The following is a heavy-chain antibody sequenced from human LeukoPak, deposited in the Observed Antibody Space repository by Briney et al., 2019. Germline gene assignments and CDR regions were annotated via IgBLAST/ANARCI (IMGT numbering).Heavy chain of an antibody. CDR1: GYTFTSYG. CDR2: TSAYNGNT. V-gene: IGHV1-18*01. D-gene: IGHD2-2*01. J-gene: IGHJ6*02. Sequence: ASVKVSCKASGYTFTSYGISWVRQAPGQGLEWMGWTSAYNGNTNYAQKLQGRVTMTTDTSTSTAYMELRSLRSDDTAVYYCAREYIVVVPAAISTYYYYGMDVWGQGTTVTVSS. CDR3: AREYIVVVPAAISTYYYYGMDV.